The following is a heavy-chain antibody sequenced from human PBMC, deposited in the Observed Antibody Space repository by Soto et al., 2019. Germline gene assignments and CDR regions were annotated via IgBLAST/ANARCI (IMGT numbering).Heavy chain of an antibody. J-gene: IGHJ4*02. D-gene: IGHD3-10*01. Sequence: EVQLLESGGGLVQPGGSLRLSCAASGFTFSSYAMSWVRQAPGKGLEWVSGISGSGGSTYYADSVKGRFTISRDFTKNTLYLQMNSLRAEDTGVYYCAKDHDCYGSGILDWGQGTLVTVSS. CDR3: AKDHDCYGSGILD. CDR1: GFTFSSYA. V-gene: IGHV3-23*01. CDR2: ISGSGGST.